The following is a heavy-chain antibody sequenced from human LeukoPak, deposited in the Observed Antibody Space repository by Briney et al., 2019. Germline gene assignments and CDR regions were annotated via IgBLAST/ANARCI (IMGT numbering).Heavy chain of an antibody. CDR3: AREGIEGSYSDY. CDR2: IYYSGST. CDR1: GGSISSYY. D-gene: IGHD3-10*01. V-gene: IGHV4-59*01. Sequence: PSETLSLTCTVSGGSISSYYWSWIRQPPGKGLEWIGYIYYSGSTNYNPPLKSRVTISVDTSKNQFSLKLSSVTAADTAVYYCAREGIEGSYSDYWGQGTLVTVSS. J-gene: IGHJ4*02.